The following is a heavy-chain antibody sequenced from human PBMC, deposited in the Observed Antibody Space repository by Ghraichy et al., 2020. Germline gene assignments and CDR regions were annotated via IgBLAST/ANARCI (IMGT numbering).Heavy chain of an antibody. J-gene: IGHJ4*02. CDR3: AKQLEYYFDY. V-gene: IGHV3-23*01. CDR2: ISAGGVRT. CDR1: GFTFTTYA. Sequence: GGSLRLSCAASGFTFTTYAMSWVRQAPGKGLERVSSISAGGVRTYYADSVKGRFTISRDNSKNTLYLQINSLRAEDTAIYYCAKQLEYYFDYWGQGTLVTVSS. D-gene: IGHD1-1*01.